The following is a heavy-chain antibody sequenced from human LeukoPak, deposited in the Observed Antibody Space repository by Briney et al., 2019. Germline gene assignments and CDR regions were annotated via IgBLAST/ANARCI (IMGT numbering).Heavy chain of an antibody. D-gene: IGHD1-1*01. V-gene: IGHV3-33*01. CDR1: GFTFSIYD. Sequence: GGPLRLSCAASGFTFSIYDMHWVRQAPGKGLEGGAVIWYDGSNRYCADSVKGLSTVSRDNSKTTLYLQMNSLRAEATAVYYCARDLYDWNDGGYFDYWGQGTLVTVSS. CDR3: ARDLYDWNDGGYFDY. CDR2: IWYDGSNR. J-gene: IGHJ4*02.